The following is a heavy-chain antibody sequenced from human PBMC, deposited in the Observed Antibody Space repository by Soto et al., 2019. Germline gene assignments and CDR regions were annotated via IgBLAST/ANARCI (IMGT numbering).Heavy chain of an antibody. V-gene: IGHV1-69*01. CDR2: IIPIFGTA. J-gene: IGHJ6*02. Sequence: QVQLVQSGAEVKKPGSSVKVSCKASGGTFSSYAISWVRQAPGQGLEWMGGIIPIFGTANYAQKIQGRVTITADESTSTAYMELSSLRSEDTAVYYCARDRGYCSGGSCYSGVGSGMDVWGQGTTVTVSS. CDR3: ARDRGYCSGGSCYSGVGSGMDV. CDR1: GGTFSSYA. D-gene: IGHD2-15*01.